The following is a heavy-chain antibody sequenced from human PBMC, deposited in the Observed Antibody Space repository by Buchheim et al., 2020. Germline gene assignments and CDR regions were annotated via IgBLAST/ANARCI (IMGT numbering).Heavy chain of an antibody. CDR2: IRYDGSNK. Sequence: QVQLVESGGGVVQPGRSLRLSCAASGFTFSSYGMHRVRQAPGKGLEWVAFIRYDGSNKYYADSVKGRFTISRDNSKNTLYLQMNSLRAEDTAVYYCAKGTRGSPSGAEYFQHWGQGTL. V-gene: IGHV3-30*02. CDR3: AKGTRGSPSGAEYFQH. D-gene: IGHD1-26*01. J-gene: IGHJ1*01. CDR1: GFTFSSYG.